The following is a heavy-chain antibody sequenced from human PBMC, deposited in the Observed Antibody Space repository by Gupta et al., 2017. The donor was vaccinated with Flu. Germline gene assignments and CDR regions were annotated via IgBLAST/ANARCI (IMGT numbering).Heavy chain of an antibody. CDR3: ARGAPSPAGYRVFDH. CDR1: GYTFPGYH. CDR2: INPNIGDT. Sequence: QVQLVQSGAEVKKPGASVKVSCKTSGYTFPGYHMHWVRQAPGQGLEWMGWINPNIGDTKYAEKFQGRVTMTRDTSITTVYMELTRLTSDDTAVYYCARGAPSPAGYRVFDHWGQGTLVTVSS. V-gene: IGHV1-2*02. D-gene: IGHD6-25*01. J-gene: IGHJ4*02.